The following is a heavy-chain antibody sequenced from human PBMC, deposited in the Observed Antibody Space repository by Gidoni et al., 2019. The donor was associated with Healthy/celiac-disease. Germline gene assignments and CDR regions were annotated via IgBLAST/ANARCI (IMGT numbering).Heavy chain of an antibody. CDR1: GYTFTSYY. V-gene: IGHV1-46*01. CDR2: INPSGGST. D-gene: IGHD3-16*01. J-gene: IGHJ4*02. CDR3: ARGGVYYDYVWGSLHY. Sequence: QVQLVQSGAEVKKPGASVKVSCKASGYTFTSYYMHWVRQAPGQGLEWMGIINPSGGSTSYAQKFQGRVTMTRDTSTSTVYMELSSLRSEDTAVYYCARGGVYYDYVWGSLHYWGQGTLVTVSS.